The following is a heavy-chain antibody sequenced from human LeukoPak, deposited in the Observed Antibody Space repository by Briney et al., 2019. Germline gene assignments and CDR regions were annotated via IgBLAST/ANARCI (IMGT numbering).Heavy chain of an antibody. D-gene: IGHD1-26*01. CDR2: IYHSGST. CDR1: GGSISSSNW. Sequence: SGTLSLTCAVSGGSISSSNWWSWVRQPPGKGLEWIGEIYHSGSTNYNPSLKSRVTISVDKSKNQFSLKLSSVTAADTAVYYCARVQQWELLALFDYWGQGTLVTVSS. V-gene: IGHV4-4*02. CDR3: ARVQQWELLALFDY. J-gene: IGHJ4*02.